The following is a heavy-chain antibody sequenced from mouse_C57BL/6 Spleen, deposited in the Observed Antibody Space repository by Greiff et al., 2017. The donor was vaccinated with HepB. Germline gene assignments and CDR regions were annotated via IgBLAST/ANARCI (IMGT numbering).Heavy chain of an antibody. D-gene: IGHD1-1*01. CDR1: GFTFGDYS. CDR3: ARRTTVVNFDV. Sequence: EVQVVESGGGLVQPGGSLKLSCEASGFTFGDYSMYWVRQTQEKRRGWVAYISNGGGSTYYPDTVKGRFTISRDNAKNTLYLQMSRLKSEDTAMYYCARRTTVVNFDVWGTGTTVTVSS. CDR2: ISNGGGST. J-gene: IGHJ1*03. V-gene: IGHV5-12*01.